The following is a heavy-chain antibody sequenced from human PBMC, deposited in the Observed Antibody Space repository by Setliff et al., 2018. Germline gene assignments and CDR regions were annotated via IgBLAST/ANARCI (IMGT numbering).Heavy chain of an antibody. V-gene: IGHV3-23*01. CDR2: ISSNGGST. J-gene: IGHJ4*02. D-gene: IGHD2-15*01. CDR3: ARTCSGSGCYAGLES. Sequence: PGGSLRLSCAASEFILSSFAMNWVRQAPGKGLEWVSSISSNGGSTYYADSVKGRFTISRDNSENTLYLQMNSLRAEDTAVYYCARTCSGSGCYAGLESWGQGTPVTVSS. CDR1: EFILSSFA.